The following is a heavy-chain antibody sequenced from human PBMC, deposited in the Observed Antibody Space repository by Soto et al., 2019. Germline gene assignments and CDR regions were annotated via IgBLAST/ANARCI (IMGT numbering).Heavy chain of an antibody. CDR3: ARAFFYQGSDSRGYSFGAFDF. J-gene: IGHJ3*01. V-gene: IGHV1-18*01. D-gene: IGHD3-22*01. CDR2: ISAKTGSS. CDR1: GYTFTSSG. Sequence: QVQLVQSGAEVKKPGASVKVSCKASGYTFTSSGMSWVRQAPGQGLEWMGWISAKTGSSEYAQRIQVRVTRTTDRSTSTAYMELRSLRSDDTAVYYCARAFFYQGSDSRGYSFGAFDFWGPGTLVTVSS.